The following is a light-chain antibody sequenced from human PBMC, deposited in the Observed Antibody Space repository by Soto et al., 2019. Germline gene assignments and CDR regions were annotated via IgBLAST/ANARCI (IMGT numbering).Light chain of an antibody. CDR3: QLYGSSRT. J-gene: IGKJ1*01. CDR1: QSASSSY. Sequence: EIVLTQSPGTLSLSPGERATLSCRASQSASSSYLAWYQQKPGQAPRLLIYGASSRAIGIPDRFSGSGSGTDFTLTISRLEPEDFAVYYCQLYGSSRTFGQGTKVEIK. CDR2: GAS. V-gene: IGKV3-20*01.